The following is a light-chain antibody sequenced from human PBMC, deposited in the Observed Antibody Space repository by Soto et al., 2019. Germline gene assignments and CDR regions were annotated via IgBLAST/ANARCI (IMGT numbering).Light chain of an antibody. J-gene: IGLJ2*01. CDR2: EVS. Sequence: QSALTQPASVSGSPGQSITISCTGTSSDVGSYNLVSWYQQHPGKAPKLMIYEVSKRRSGVSNRFSGSKSGNTASLTISGLQAEDEADYYCCSYAGSSTVAFGGGTKVTVL. CDR3: CSYAGSSTVA. V-gene: IGLV2-23*02. CDR1: SSDVGSYNL.